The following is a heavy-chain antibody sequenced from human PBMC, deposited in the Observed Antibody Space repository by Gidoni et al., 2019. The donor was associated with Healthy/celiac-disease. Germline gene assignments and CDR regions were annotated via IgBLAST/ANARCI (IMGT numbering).Heavy chain of an antibody. CDR1: GYTFTSYY. D-gene: IGHD4-17*01. V-gene: IGHV1-46*01. Sequence: QVQLVQSGAEVKKPGASVKVSCKASGYTFTSYYMHWVRQAPGQGLEWMGIINPSGGSTSYAQKFQGRVTMTRKTSTSTVYMELGSLRSEDTAVYYCASPEDYGGKGGGAYYYYGMDVWGQGTTVTVSS. CDR2: INPSGGST. CDR3: ASPEDYGGKGGGAYYYYGMDV. J-gene: IGHJ6*02.